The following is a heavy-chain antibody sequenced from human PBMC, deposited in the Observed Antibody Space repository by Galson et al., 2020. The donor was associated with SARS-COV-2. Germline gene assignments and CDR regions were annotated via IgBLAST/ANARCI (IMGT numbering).Heavy chain of an antibody. D-gene: IGHD2-15*01. CDR2: AHYSGST. CDR1: GGSISSYY. Sequence: SETLSLTCNVSGGSISSYYWNWIRQPPGKGLEWIGYAHYSGSTNYTPSLKSRVTVSIDTSKNQFFLKLNSVTAADTAVYFCARDHSPSSPASCGPWGQGPLVAVSS. J-gene: IGHJ5*02. V-gene: IGHV4-59*01. CDR3: ARDHSPSSPASCGP.